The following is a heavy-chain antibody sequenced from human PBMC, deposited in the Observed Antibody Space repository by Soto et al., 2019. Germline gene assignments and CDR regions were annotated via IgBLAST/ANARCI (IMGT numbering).Heavy chain of an antibody. D-gene: IGHD6-6*01. CDR1: GFTFDDYT. V-gene: IGHV3-43*01. CDR3: AKDKGPQYSSSSGYYYYYGMDV. CDR2: ISWDGGST. J-gene: IGHJ6*02. Sequence: PGGSLRLSCAASGFTFDDYTMHWVRQAPGKGLEWVSLISWDGGSTYYADSVKGRFTISRDNSKNSLYLQMNSLRTEDTALYYCAKDKGPQYSSSSGYYYYYGMDVWGQGTTVT.